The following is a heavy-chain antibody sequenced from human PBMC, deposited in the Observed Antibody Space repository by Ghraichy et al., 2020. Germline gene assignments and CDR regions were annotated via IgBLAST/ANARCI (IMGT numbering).Heavy chain of an antibody. CDR1: GGSMSPFH. J-gene: IGHJ4*02. D-gene: IGHD2-21*02. V-gene: IGHV4-59*01. CDR3: ARVMTSSCGGYCYSHYFAF. CDR2: IFYTGTA. Sequence: SETLSLTCSVSGGSMSPFHWSWVRKSPGKGLEWIGNIFYTGTATYNSALKSRVTISIDTYTNQFSLKLRSMTAADTAFYYCARVMTSSCGGYCYSHYFAFWGQGTLVTASS.